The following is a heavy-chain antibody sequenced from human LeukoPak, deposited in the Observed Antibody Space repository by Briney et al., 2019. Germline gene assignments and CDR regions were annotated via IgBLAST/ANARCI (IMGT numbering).Heavy chain of an antibody. J-gene: IGHJ4*02. CDR2: INPNTANA. Sequence: GASVKVSCKASGYSFTTYDIHWVRQASGQGLEWMGWINPNTANADYAQKFQGRVTISMDTSLNTVYMEVRNLRSEDTAIYYCARTYSSGWYGSDYWGQGTLVTVSS. CDR1: GYSFTTYD. D-gene: IGHD6-19*01. V-gene: IGHV1-8*03. CDR3: ARTYSSGWYGSDY.